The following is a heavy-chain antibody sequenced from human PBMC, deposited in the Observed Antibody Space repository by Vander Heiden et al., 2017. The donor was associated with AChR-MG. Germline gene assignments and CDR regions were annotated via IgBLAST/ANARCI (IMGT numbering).Heavy chain of an antibody. CDR2: IKQDGSEK. V-gene: IGHV3-7*01. CDR1: GFTFSRYW. CDR3: ASLRPSSTYYYYYYGMDV. D-gene: IGHD2-2*01. Sequence: EVQLVESGGGLVQPGGSLRLSCAASGFTFSRYWMSWVRQAPGKGLEWVANIKQDGSEKYYVDSVKGRFTISRDNAKNSLYLQMNSLRAEDTAVYYCASLRPSSTYYYYYYGMDVWGQGTTVTVSS. J-gene: IGHJ6*02.